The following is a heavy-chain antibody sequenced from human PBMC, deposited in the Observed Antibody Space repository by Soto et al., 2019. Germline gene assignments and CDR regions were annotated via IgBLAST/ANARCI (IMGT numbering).Heavy chain of an antibody. Sequence: QLQLQESGSGLVKPSQTLSLTCAVSGGSISSGGYSWSWIRQTPGKGMEWMGYIYHGSTSYNPSLQSRFTISVKRSQNQFSLKLSSVTAADTAVYYCARAGGLGAVAVDYWGQGTLVTVSS. CDR2: IYHGST. J-gene: IGHJ4*02. V-gene: IGHV4-30-2*01. CDR3: ARAGGLGAVAVDY. CDR1: GGSISSGGYS. D-gene: IGHD6-19*01.